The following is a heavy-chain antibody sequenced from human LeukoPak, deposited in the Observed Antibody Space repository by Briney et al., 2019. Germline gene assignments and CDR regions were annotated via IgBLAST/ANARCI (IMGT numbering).Heavy chain of an antibody. CDR3: ARARDGVGPHYYGMDV. Sequence: ASVKVSYKASGYTFTSYGISWVRQAPGQGLEWMGWISAYNGNTNYAQKLQGRVTMTTDTSTSTAYMELRSLRSDDTAVYYCARARDGVGPHYYGMDVWGQGTTVTVSS. CDR2: ISAYNGNT. J-gene: IGHJ6*02. D-gene: IGHD3-10*01. V-gene: IGHV1-18*01. CDR1: GYTFTSYG.